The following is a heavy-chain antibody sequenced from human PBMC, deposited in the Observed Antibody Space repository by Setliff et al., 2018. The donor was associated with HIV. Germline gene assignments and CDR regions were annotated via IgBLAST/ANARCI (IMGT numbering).Heavy chain of an antibody. CDR2: IYHSGST. V-gene: IGHV4-38-2*01. CDR3: ARVPSSGWYGGHHYMDV. CDR1: GYSISSGFY. D-gene: IGHD6-19*01. Sequence: SETLSLTCAVSGYSISSGFYWGWIRQPPGKGLEWIGTIYHSGSTYYNPSLKSRITISVDTSKNQFFLRLSSVSAADTAVYYCARVPSSGWYGGHHYMDVWGKGATVTVSS. J-gene: IGHJ6*03.